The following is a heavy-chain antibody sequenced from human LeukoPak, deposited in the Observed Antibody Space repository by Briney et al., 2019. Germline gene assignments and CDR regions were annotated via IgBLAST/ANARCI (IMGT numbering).Heavy chain of an antibody. CDR1: GYTLTELS. V-gene: IGHV1-24*01. CDR3: ATSGENSSGYYH. D-gene: IGHD3-22*01. J-gene: IGHJ5*02. Sequence: ASVKVSCKVSGYTLTELSMHWVRQAPGKGREWMGGFDPEDGETIYAQKFQGRVTMTEDTSTDTAYMELSSLRSEDTAVYYCATSGENSSGYYHWGQGTLVTVSS. CDR2: FDPEDGET.